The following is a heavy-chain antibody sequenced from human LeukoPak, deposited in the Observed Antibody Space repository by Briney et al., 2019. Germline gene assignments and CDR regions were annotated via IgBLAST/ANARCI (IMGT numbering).Heavy chain of an antibody. CDR1: GGSISSGSYY. CDR2: IYTSGST. J-gene: IGHJ1*01. CDR3: AKSWGYAANSLHIQH. D-gene: IGHD4-23*01. V-gene: IGHV4-61*02. Sequence: SETLSLTCTVSGGSISSGSYYWSWIRQPAGKGLEWIGRIYTSGSTNYNPSLKSRVTISVDTSNNQFSLKLTSVTAADTAVYYCAKSWGYAANSLHIQHWGQGARVIVSA.